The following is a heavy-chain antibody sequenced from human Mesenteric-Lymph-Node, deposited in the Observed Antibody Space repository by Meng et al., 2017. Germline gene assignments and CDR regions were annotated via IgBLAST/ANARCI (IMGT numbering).Heavy chain of an antibody. J-gene: IGHJ1*01. CDR2: VNHSGGT. CDR3: ARTKRYYDSGNYHDEYFQY. D-gene: IGHD3-10*01. CDR1: GGSVSGYY. V-gene: IGHV4-34*01. Sequence: HVQLQHGGTGLLKPSETCSPTRAVYGGSVSGYYWSWLRQPPGKGLEWIGEVNHSGGTNYNPSLKSRVSILVDTSKNQFSLKLTSVTAADTAVYYCARTKRYYDSGNYHDEYFQYWGQGTLVTVSS.